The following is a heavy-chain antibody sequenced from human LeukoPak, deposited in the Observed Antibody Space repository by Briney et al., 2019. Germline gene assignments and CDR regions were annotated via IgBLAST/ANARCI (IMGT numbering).Heavy chain of an antibody. CDR3: TTTYYYESGDYYGMDV. CDR1: GFTCSGCG. Sequence: GGSLRLSCAASGFTCSGCGMNWVRQAPWKGLEWVGRIKSKTDGGTTDYAAPVKGRLTISRDDSKNTLYLQMNSLKTEDTAVCYCTTTYYYESGDYYGMDVWGQGTTVTVSS. CDR2: IKSKTDGGTT. D-gene: IGHD3-22*01. J-gene: IGHJ6*02. V-gene: IGHV3-15*01.